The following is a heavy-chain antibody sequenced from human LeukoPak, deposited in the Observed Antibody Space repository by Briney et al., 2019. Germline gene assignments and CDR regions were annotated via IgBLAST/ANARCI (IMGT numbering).Heavy chain of an antibody. Sequence: PSETLSLTCTVSGGSISSNDFYWGWIRQPSGKGLEWIGSIYFIGSTYYNPSLKSRVTISVDTSKNQFSLKLTSVTAADTAVYYCARITLPRKLWYFDLWGRGTLVTVSS. V-gene: IGHV4-39*01. CDR2: IYFIGST. CDR3: ARITLPRKLWYFDL. CDR1: GGSISSNDFY. J-gene: IGHJ2*01. D-gene: IGHD1-14*01.